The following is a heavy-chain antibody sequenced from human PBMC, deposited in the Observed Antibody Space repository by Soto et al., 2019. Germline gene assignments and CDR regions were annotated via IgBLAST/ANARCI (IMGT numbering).Heavy chain of an antibody. D-gene: IGHD3-22*01. J-gene: IGHJ5*02. CDR1: GGSISSSNW. Sequence: PSETLSLTCAVSGGSISSSNWWSWVRQPPGKGLEWIGEIYHSGSTNYNPSLKSRVTISVDKSKNQFYLKLSSVTAADTAVYYCARLRITMIVGAGEVGWFDPWGQGTLVTVSS. CDR3: ARLRITMIVGAGEVGWFDP. V-gene: IGHV4-4*02. CDR2: IYHSGST.